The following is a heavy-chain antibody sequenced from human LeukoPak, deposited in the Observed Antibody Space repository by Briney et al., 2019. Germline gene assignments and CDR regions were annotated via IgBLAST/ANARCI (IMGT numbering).Heavy chain of an antibody. CDR3: AKDDASWDSSSAIGY. V-gene: IGHV3-43*01. Sequence: GGSLRLSCAASGFTFDDYTMPWVRQAPGKGLEWVSLISWDGGSTYYADSVKGRFTISRDNSKNSLYLQMNSLRTEDTALYYCAKDDASWDSSSAIGYWSQGTLVTVSS. D-gene: IGHD6-13*01. CDR1: GFTFDDYT. J-gene: IGHJ4*02. CDR2: ISWDGGST.